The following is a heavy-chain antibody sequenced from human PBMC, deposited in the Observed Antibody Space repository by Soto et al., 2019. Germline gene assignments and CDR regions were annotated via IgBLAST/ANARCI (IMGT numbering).Heavy chain of an antibody. CDR1: GFTFSSYW. D-gene: IGHD6-6*01. CDR2: INSDGSST. J-gene: IGHJ6*02. V-gene: IGHV3-74*01. Sequence: PGGSLRLSCAASGFTFSSYWMHWVRQAPGKGLVWVSRINSDGSSTSYADSVKGRFTISRDNAKNTLYLQMNSLRAEDTAVYYCARYQLVLSFGYYYGMVVWCPGTSVTVSS. CDR3: ARYQLVLSFGYYYGMVV.